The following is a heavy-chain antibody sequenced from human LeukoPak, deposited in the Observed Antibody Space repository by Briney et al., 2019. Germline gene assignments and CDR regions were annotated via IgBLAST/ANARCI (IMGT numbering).Heavy chain of an antibody. CDR2: ISMSGSTI. CDR3: ARNDCGGNDAFDI. V-gene: IGHV3-48*02. J-gene: IGHJ3*02. CDR1: GFTFSSYS. D-gene: IGHD4-23*01. Sequence: GGSLRLSCAASGFTFSSYSMDWVRHARGKGREWGSYISMSGSTIYYAASVKGRFTIPRDNAKNSLYLQMNSLRDEDTAVYYCARNDCGGNDAFDIWGQGTMVTASS.